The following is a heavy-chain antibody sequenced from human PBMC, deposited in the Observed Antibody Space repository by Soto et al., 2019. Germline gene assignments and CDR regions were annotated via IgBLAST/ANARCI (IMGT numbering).Heavy chain of an antibody. CDR2: INSDGSST. Sequence: GGSLRLSRAASGFTFSSYWMRWVRQDPGKGLVWVSRINSDGSSTSYAHSVKGRFTISRDKPKNTLYLQMNSLRAGDTGVSYCASLYYYDSSGYYSNYWGQG. D-gene: IGHD3-22*01. J-gene: IGHJ4*02. V-gene: IGHV3-74*01. CDR3: ASLYYYDSSGYYSNY. CDR1: GFTFSSYW.